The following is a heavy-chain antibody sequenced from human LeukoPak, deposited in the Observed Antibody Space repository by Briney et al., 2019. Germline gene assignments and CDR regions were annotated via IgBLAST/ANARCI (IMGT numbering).Heavy chain of an antibody. Sequence: PGGSLRLSCVGSGFSFSNSGMHWVRQAPGKGLGWVAFMPYDGGDKYYAHPVKGRLTISRDNSKNPWYLQMTSLRAEDTAVYYCAKDRRLSGWYFDTWGQGTLVTVSS. CDR3: AKDRRLSGWYFDT. V-gene: IGHV3-30*02. D-gene: IGHD6-19*01. J-gene: IGHJ4*02. CDR1: GFSFSNSG. CDR2: MPYDGGDK.